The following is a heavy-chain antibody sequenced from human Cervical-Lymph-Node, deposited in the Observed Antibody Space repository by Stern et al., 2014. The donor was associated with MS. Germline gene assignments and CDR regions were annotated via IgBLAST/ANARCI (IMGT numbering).Heavy chain of an antibody. CDR2: INAVRDNT. V-gene: IGHV3-23*04. CDR1: GFIFSNNP. Sequence: EVQLVESGGGLVQPGESLRLSCAVSGFIFSNNPMTWVRRAPGKGLEWVSTINAVRDNTYYADSVKGRFTISRDNSKNTLFLQMDSLRADDTAEYYCAKDGAPLHWFDAWGQGTLVTVSS. CDR3: AKDGAPLHWFDA. D-gene: IGHD1-26*01. J-gene: IGHJ5*02.